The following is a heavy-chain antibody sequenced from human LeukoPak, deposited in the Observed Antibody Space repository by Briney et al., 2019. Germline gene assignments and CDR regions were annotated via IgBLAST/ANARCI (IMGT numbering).Heavy chain of an antibody. V-gene: IGHV3-15*01. CDR2: IRSKTDGGTT. Sequence: NPGGSLRLSCAASGFIFSNGWVSWVRQAPGKGLEWVGRIRSKTDGGTTDYAGTMKGRFTISRDESKNTLYLQINSLKTEDTAVYYCTIDYTGYWGQGTLVTVSS. CDR3: TIDYTGY. D-gene: IGHD2-2*02. CDR1: GFIFSNGW. J-gene: IGHJ4*02.